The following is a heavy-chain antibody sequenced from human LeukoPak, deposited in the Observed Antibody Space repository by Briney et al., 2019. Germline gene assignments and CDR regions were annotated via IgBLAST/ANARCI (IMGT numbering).Heavy chain of an antibody. CDR1: GFTVSSKY. J-gene: IGHJ4*02. D-gene: IGHD3-22*01. CDR3: RAYGSSGYYTFDY. Sequence: GRSLRLSCAASGFTVSSKYMSWVRQAPGKGLEWVSVIDNGGGTYYADSVKGRFTISRDNSKNTLYLQMNSLRAEDTAVYYCRAYGSSGYYTFDYWGQGTLVTVSS. CDR2: IDNGGGT. V-gene: IGHV3-53*01.